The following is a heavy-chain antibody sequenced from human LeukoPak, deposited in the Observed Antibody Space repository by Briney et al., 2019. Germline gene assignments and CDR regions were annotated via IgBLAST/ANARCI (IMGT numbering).Heavy chain of an antibody. D-gene: IGHD1-26*01. Sequence: GGSLRLSCAASGFTVSSNYMSWVRQAPGKGLERVSVIYSGGSTYYADSVKGRFTISRHNSKNTLYLQMNSLRAEDTAVYYCARSKWELPYYFDYWGQGTLVTVSS. CDR3: ARSKWELPYYFDY. J-gene: IGHJ4*02. V-gene: IGHV3-53*04. CDR2: IYSGGST. CDR1: GFTVSSNY.